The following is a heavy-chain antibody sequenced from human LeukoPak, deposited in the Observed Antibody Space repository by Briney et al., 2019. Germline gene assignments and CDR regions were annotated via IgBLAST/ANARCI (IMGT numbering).Heavy chain of an antibody. D-gene: IGHD1-26*01. Sequence: PSETLSLTCTVSGGSISSYYWSWIRQPPGKGLEWIGFIFYTGSTNYNPSLKSRVTISVDTSKNQFSLKLSSVTAADTAVYYCAGGGASSLPFDYWGQGTLVTVSS. V-gene: IGHV4-59*01. J-gene: IGHJ4*02. CDR2: IFYTGST. CDR1: GGSISSYY. CDR3: AGGGASSLPFDY.